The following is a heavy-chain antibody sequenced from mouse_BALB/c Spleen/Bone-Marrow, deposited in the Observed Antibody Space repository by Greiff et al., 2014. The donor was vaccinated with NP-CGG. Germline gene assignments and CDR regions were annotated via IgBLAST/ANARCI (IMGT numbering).Heavy chain of an antibody. CDR2: IWSDGST. Sequence: VKLMESGPGLVAPSQSLSITCTISGFSLTSYGVHWVRQPPGKGLEWLVVIWSDGSTTYNSALKSRLSISKDSSKSQVFLKMNSLQTDDTAMYYCARHGNYAMDYWGQGTSVTVSS. V-gene: IGHV2-6-1*01. CDR1: GFSLTSYG. CDR3: ARHGNYAMDY. J-gene: IGHJ4*01. D-gene: IGHD1-1*02.